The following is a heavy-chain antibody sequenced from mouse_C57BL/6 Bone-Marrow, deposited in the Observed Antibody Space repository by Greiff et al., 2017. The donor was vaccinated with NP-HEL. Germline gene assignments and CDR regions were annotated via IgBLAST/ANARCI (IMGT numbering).Heavy chain of an antibody. CDR3: ARSYGSLFVS. CDR2: IDPSDSYT. V-gene: IGHV1-69*01. Sequence: QVQLQQPGAELVMPGASVKLSCKASGYTFTSYWMHWVKQRPGQGLEWIGEIDPSDSYTNYNQKYKGKSTLTVDKSSSTAYMQLSSLTSEDSAVYYCARSYGSLFVSWGQGTTLTVSS. D-gene: IGHD1-1*01. J-gene: IGHJ2*01. CDR1: GYTFTSYW.